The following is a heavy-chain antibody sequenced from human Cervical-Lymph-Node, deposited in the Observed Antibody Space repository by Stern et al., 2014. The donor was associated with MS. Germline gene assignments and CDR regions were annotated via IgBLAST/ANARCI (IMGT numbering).Heavy chain of an antibody. CDR2: IYWDGDK. CDR1: GFSLTTSGVG. CDR3: IHTSPRVPGIDY. D-gene: IGHD6-13*01. J-gene: IGHJ4*02. V-gene: IGHV2-5*02. Sequence: QITLKESGPTLVKPTQTHTLKCIFSGFSLTTSGVGVGWIRQPPGKALEWLGFIYWDGDKRYSPSLKRRITITKDTSKNQVVLTMTNMDPVDTATYYCIHTSPRVPGIDYWGQGTLVTVSS.